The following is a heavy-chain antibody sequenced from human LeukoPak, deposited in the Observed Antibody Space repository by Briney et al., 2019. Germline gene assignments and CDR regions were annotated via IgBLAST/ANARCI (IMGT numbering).Heavy chain of an antibody. D-gene: IGHD3-3*01. J-gene: IGHJ5*02. CDR1: GYTFTSYD. CDR3: ARGEPVRDDFWSGFYCWFDP. V-gene: IGHV1-8*03. Sequence: ASVKVSCKASGYTFTSYDINWVRQATEQGLEWMGWMNPNSGNTGYAQKFQGRVTITRNTSISTAYMELSSLRSEDTAVYYCARGEPVRDDFWSGFYCWFDPWGEGTLVTVSS. CDR2: MNPNSGNT.